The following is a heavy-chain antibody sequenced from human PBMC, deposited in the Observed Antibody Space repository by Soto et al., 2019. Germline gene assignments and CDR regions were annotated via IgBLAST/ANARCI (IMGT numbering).Heavy chain of an antibody. CDR3: ARGGWGHIDS. Sequence: QVQLQESGPGLAKPSETLSLTCTVTGGSISTYYWSWIRQPPGKGLEWIGYIYYSGSTNYNPSLMSRVTISADTSKNQVALRLSSVTAAETAVYCCARGGWGHIDSWGQGTLGTVSS. CDR2: IYYSGST. J-gene: IGHJ4*02. D-gene: IGHD3-16*01. CDR1: GGSISTYY. V-gene: IGHV4-59*08.